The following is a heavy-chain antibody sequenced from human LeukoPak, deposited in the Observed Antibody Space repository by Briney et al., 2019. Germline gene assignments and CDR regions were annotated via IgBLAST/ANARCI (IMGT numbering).Heavy chain of an antibody. J-gene: IGHJ4*02. CDR1: GYTFTSYY. D-gene: IGHD3-9*01. Sequence: GASVKVSCKASGYTFTSYYMHWVRQAPGQGLEWMGIINPSGGSTSYAQKFQGRVTMTRDTSTSTVYMELSSLRSEDTAVYYCARELNSGRVVGDILTGYSPEFDYWGQGTLVTVSS. CDR3: ARELNSGRVVGDILTGYSPEFDY. V-gene: IGHV1-46*01. CDR2: INPSGGST.